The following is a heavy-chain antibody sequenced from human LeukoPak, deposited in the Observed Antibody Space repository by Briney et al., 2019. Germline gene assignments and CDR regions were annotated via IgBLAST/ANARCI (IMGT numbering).Heavy chain of an antibody. D-gene: IGHD3-22*01. J-gene: IGHJ4*02. CDR1: GASFSGYY. Sequence: SETLSLTCAVYGASFSGYYWSWIRQPPGKGLEWLGEINHSGSTNYNPSLKSRVTISVDTSKNQFSLKLSSVTAADTAVYYCARRRDVSYDSSGYWYWGQGTLVTVSS. CDR2: INHSGST. V-gene: IGHV4-34*01. CDR3: ARRRDVSYDSSGYWY.